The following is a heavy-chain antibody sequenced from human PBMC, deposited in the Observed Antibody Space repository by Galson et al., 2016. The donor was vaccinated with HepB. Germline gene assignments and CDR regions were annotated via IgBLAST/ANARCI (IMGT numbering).Heavy chain of an antibody. D-gene: IGHD2-15*01. CDR2: ISGSGGTT. CDR3: AKGAYSLPENFQH. J-gene: IGHJ1*01. CDR1: GFTFSSYA. Sequence: SLRLSCAASGFTFSSYAMNWVRQPPWKGLEWVSSISGSGGTTYYADSLKGRFTISRDNSKSTLYLQMNSLRAEDTAVYYCAKGAYSLPENFQHWGQGTLVTVSS. V-gene: IGHV3-23*01.